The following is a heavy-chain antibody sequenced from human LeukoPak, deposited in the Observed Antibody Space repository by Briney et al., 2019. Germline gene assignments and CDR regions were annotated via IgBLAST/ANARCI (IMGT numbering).Heavy chain of an antibody. J-gene: IGHJ6*03. CDR3: ERAPTTVVLSRRLSLDYYYYMDV. V-gene: IGHV3-30*04. CDR2: ISYDGSNK. D-gene: IGHD4/OR15-4a*01. CDR1: GFTFSSYA. Sequence: GGSLRLSCAASGFTFSSYAMHWVRQAPGKGLEWVAVISYDGSNKYYADSVKGRFTISRDNSKNTLYLQMNSLRAEDTAVYYGERAPTTVVLSRRLSLDYYYYMDVWGKGTTVTVSS.